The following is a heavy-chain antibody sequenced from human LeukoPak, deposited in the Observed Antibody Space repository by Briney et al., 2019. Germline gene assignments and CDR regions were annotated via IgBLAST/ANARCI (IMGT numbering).Heavy chain of an antibody. CDR2: IYYSGST. J-gene: IGHJ5*02. CDR3: AREPPAHCFDP. Sequence: SETLSLTCTVSGDSISSGGYYWPWIRQYPGKGLEWIGNIYYSGSTSYNPSLKSRVSISVDTSNNQFSLKVRSVTAADTAVYYCAREPPAHCFDPWGQGTLVTVSS. CDR1: GDSISSGGYY. V-gene: IGHV4-31*03.